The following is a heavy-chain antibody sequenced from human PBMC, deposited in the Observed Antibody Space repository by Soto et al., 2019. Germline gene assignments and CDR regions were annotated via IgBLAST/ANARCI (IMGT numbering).Heavy chain of an antibody. CDR1: GFTFSSYA. CDR2: ISYDGSNK. J-gene: IGHJ4*02. Sequence: LRLSCAASGFTFSSYAMHWVRQAPGKGLEWVAVISYDGSNKYYADSVKGRFTISRDNSKNTLYLHMNSLRAEDTAVYYCARDPVVVVAANGRFDYWGQGSLVTVSS. D-gene: IGHD2-15*01. CDR3: ARDPVVVVAANGRFDY. V-gene: IGHV3-30-3*01.